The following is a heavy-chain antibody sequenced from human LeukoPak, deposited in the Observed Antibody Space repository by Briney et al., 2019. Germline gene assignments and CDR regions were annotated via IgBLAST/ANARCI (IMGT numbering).Heavy chain of an antibody. CDR2: INSRSNDI. Sequence: GGSLSLSCVASGFSFSDYSMNWVRQAPGKGLEWVSSINSRSNDIYYADSVKGRFTISRDNAKNSLYLQMNSLRAEDTAVYYCVRGKANYGSGSDVWGKGTTVTVSS. D-gene: IGHD3-10*01. J-gene: IGHJ6*04. CDR1: GFSFSDYS. V-gene: IGHV3-21*06. CDR3: VRGKANYGSGSDV.